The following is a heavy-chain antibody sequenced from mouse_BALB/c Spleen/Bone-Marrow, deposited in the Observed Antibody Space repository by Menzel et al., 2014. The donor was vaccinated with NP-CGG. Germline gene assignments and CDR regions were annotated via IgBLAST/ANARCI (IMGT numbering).Heavy chain of an antibody. CDR3: ARYYRYDFDY. CDR1: GYSFTGYT. J-gene: IGHJ2*01. Sequence: VQLQQSGPELVKPGASMNISCKASGYSFTGYTMNWVKQSHGKNLEWVGLINPDNGDTSCNQKFKGKATLTIDKSSSTAYMGLLSLTSEDSAVYYCARYYRYDFDYWGQGTTLTVSS. CDR2: INPDNGDT. V-gene: IGHV1-18*01. D-gene: IGHD2-14*01.